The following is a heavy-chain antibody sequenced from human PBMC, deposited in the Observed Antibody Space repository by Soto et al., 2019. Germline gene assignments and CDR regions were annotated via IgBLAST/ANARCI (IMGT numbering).Heavy chain of an antibody. J-gene: IGHJ4*02. D-gene: IGHD5-12*01. Sequence: SVKVSCKASGGTFSSYAISWVRQAPGQGLEWMGGIIPIFGTANYAQKFQGRVTITADESTSTAYMELSSLRSEDTAVYYCARYDGYKMSARYYFDYWGQGTLVTVSS. CDR3: ARYDGYKMSARYYFDY. V-gene: IGHV1-69*13. CDR1: GGTFSSYA. CDR2: IIPIFGTA.